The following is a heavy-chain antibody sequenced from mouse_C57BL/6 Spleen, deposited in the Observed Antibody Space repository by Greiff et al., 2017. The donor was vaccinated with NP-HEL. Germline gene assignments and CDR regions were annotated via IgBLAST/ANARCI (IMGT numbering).Heavy chain of an antibody. CDR2: IDPSDSET. D-gene: IGHD1-1*01. CDR3: AREGITTVVAPGYAMDY. V-gene: IGHV1-52*01. J-gene: IGHJ4*01. Sequence: QVQLQQPGAELVRPGSSVKLSCKASGYTFTSYWMHWVKQRPIQGLEWIGNIDPSDSETHYNQKFKDKATLTVDKSSSTAYMQLSSLTSEDSAVYYCAREGITTVVAPGYAMDYWGQGTSVTVSS. CDR1: GYTFTSYW.